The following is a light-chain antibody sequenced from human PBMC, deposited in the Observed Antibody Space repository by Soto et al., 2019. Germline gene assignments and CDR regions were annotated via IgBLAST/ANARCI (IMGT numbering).Light chain of an antibody. CDR2: DVT. J-gene: IGLJ1*01. Sequence: QSVLTQPRSVSGSPGQSVTISCTGTSSDVGAYNSVSWYQHHPDKAPKLIIYDVTKRPSGVPDRFSGSKSGNTASLTISGLQAEDEADYYCSSYAGSSNVFGTGTKVTVL. CDR3: SSYAGSSNV. CDR1: SSDVGAYNS. V-gene: IGLV2-11*01.